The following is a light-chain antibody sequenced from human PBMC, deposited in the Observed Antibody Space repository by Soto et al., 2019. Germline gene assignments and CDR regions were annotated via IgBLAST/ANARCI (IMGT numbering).Light chain of an antibody. Sequence: QSALTQPASVSGSPGQSITISCTGTSSDVGGYNYVSWYQQFPGKAPKLIIYDVSNRPSGVSNRFSGSKSGNTASLTISGLQAEDEADYYCCSYTNSATYVFGTGTKLTVL. CDR1: SSDVGGYNY. CDR2: DVS. J-gene: IGLJ1*01. V-gene: IGLV2-14*01. CDR3: CSYTNSATYV.